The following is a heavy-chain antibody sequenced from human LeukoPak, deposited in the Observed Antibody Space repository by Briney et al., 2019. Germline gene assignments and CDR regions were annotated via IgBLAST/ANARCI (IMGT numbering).Heavy chain of an antibody. CDR2: FYPEDGET. D-gene: IGHD3-3*01. CDR3: ATNRLTIFGVVAGFDP. V-gene: IGHV1-24*01. CDR1: GYTLTELS. J-gene: IGHJ5*02. Sequence: ASVHVSCKVSGYTLTELSMHWVRQAPGKGLEWMGGFYPEDGETIYAQKFQGRVTMAEDTSTDTAYMELSSLRSEDTAVYYCATNRLTIFGVVAGFDPWGQGTLVTVSS.